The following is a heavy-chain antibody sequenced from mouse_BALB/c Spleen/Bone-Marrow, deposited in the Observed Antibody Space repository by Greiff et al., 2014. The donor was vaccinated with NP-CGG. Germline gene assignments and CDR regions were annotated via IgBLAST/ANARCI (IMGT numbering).Heavy chain of an antibody. CDR1: GFDFSGYW. CDR2: INPESSTI. Sequence: EVKLVESGGGLVQPGGSLKLSCAASGFDFSGYWMSWVRQAPGKGLEWIGEINPESSTINYTPSLKDKFIISRDNAKNTLYLQMSKVRSEDTALYYCARLNYYGSLFVWGAGTTVTVSS. CDR3: ARLNYYGSLFV. V-gene: IGHV4-1*02. J-gene: IGHJ1*01. D-gene: IGHD1-1*01.